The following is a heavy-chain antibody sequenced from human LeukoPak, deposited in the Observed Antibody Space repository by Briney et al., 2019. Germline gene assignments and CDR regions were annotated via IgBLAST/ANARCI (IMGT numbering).Heavy chain of an antibody. J-gene: IGHJ4*02. CDR2: ISAYNNGNT. CDR1: GYTFTSYG. V-gene: IGHV1-18*01. CDR3: ARSYYYDSSGSITDNDY. D-gene: IGHD3-22*01. Sequence: GASVKVSCKASGYTFTSYGISWVRQAPGQGLEWMGWISAYNNGNTKYAQKLQGRVTMTRHTFTSTAYMELRSLRSEDTAVYYCARSYYYDSSGSITDNDYWGQGTLVTVSS.